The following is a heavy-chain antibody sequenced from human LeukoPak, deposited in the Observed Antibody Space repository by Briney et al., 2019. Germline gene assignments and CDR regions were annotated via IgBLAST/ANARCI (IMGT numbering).Heavy chain of an antibody. CDR1: GGSVSSSSYY. D-gene: IGHD6-13*01. Sequence: PSETLSLTCSVSGGSVSSSSYYWSWIRQPPGKGLEWIGYIYYTGNTNSNPSLKSRVTISIDTSRSQFSLKLSSVTAADTAVYYCARGAHEAAGVLNYWGQGSLVTVSS. CDR3: ARGAHEAAGVLNY. J-gene: IGHJ4*02. V-gene: IGHV4-61*01. CDR2: IYYTGNT.